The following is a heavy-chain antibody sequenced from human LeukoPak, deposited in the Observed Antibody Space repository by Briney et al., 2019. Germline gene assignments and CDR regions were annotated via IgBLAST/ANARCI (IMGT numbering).Heavy chain of an antibody. J-gene: IGHJ5*02. D-gene: IGHD2-15*01. CDR1: GYTFTGYY. CDR2: INPNSGGT. CDR3: ARDLWGSAGSCYA. Sequence: ASVKVSCKASGYTFTGYYKHWVRQAPGQGLEWMGWINPNSGGTNYAQKFQGRVTMTRDTSISTAYMELSRLRSDDTAVYYCARDLWGSAGSCYAWGQGTLVTVSS. V-gene: IGHV1-2*02.